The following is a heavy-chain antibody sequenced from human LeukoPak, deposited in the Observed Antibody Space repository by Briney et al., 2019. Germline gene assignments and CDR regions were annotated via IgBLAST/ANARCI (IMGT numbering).Heavy chain of an antibody. V-gene: IGHV3-30*03. CDR1: GFTFSSYG. D-gene: IGHD4-23*01. CDR2: ISYDGSNK. Sequence: PGGSLRLSCAASGFTFSSYGMHWVRQAPGKGLEWVAVISYDGSNKYYADSVKGRFTISRDNSKNTLYLQMNSLRAEDTAVYYCARDRTTVVTGGHGDYWGQGTLVTVSS. J-gene: IGHJ4*02. CDR3: ARDRTTVVTGGHGDY.